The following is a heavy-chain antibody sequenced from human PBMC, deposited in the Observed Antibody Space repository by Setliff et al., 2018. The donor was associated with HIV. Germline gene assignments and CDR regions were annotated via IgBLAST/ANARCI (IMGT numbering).Heavy chain of an antibody. J-gene: IGHJ3*02. CDR3: ARDSGGSPLLDAFDI. Sequence: SETLSLTCTVSGDSITGRWLSWIRQPPGKGLEWTGNIYHNGFANYNPSLKSRVTISVDTSNNQFSLKLSSVTAADTAVYYCARDSGGSPLLDAFDIWGQGTMVTVSS. CDR2: IYHNGFA. D-gene: IGHD1-26*01. CDR1: GDSITGRW. V-gene: IGHV4-59*11.